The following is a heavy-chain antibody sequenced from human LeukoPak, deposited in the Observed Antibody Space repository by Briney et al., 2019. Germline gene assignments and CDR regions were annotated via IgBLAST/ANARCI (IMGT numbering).Heavy chain of an antibody. CDR1: GGSISRGGLY. CDR3: ARVPEPGWFDP. V-gene: IGHV4-31*03. D-gene: IGHD1-14*01. CDR2: IYYSGST. Sequence: PSETLSLTGTVPGGSISRGGLYWSWTRKLPGKGLDWIGFIYYSGSTYYNPSLKSRVTISIDTSKNQFSLNLYSVTVADTAVYYCARVPEPGWFDPWGQGTLVTVSS. J-gene: IGHJ5*02.